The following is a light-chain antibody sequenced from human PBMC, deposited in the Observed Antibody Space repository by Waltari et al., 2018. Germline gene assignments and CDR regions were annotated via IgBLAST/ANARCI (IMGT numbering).Light chain of an antibody. Sequence: QSALTQPASVSGSPGQSITISCTGTSDGIGAYSYVSWYHQRPGKVPKLIIYDLTERPSGVSNRFSGSKSGSTASLTVSGLQAEDEGLFYCSAYTSTGTLKFGGGTRVTVL. CDR3: SAYTSTGTLK. V-gene: IGLV2-14*03. CDR1: SDGIGAYSY. CDR2: DLT. J-gene: IGLJ2*01.